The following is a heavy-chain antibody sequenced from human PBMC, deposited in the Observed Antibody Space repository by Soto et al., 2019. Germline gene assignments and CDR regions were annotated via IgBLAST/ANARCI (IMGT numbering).Heavy chain of an antibody. CDR2: MNPNSGNT. D-gene: IGHD3-16*01. CDR1: GYTFTSYD. Sequence: ASVKVSCKASGYTFTSYDINWVRQATGQGLEWMGWMNPNSGNTGYAQKFQGRVTMTRNTSISTAYMELSSLRSEDTAVYYCALNGIDYVTFYGMDVWGQGTTVTVSS. J-gene: IGHJ6*02. V-gene: IGHV1-8*01. CDR3: ALNGIDYVTFYGMDV.